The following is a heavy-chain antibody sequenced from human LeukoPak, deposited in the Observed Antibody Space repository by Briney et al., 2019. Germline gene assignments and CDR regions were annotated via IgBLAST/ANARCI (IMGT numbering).Heavy chain of an antibody. D-gene: IGHD5-24*01. CDR2: INYSGNT. CDR1: GGSISTYY. J-gene: IGHJ5*02. V-gene: IGHV4-59*01. Sequence: SETLSLTCTVSGGSISTYYWTWIRQPPGKGLEWIGSINYSGNTNYNPSLKSRVTISVDTSKSQFSLKLTSVTAADTAVYFCARSFGIYNSVLWTWGQGTLVTVSS. CDR3: ARSFGIYNSVLWT.